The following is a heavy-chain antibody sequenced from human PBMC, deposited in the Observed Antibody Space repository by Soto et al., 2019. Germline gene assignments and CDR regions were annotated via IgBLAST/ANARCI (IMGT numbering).Heavy chain of an antibody. Sequence: KLGGSLRLSCAASGYALRDYSMNWVRQAPGKGLEWVSYTGTSRKYTFYADSVRGRFTVSRDSSRNTVDLQMHNLRADDTAIYYCVRWSGYGDLWGQGTRVTVSS. V-gene: IGHV3-21*05. J-gene: IGHJ4*02. CDR3: VRWSGYGDL. D-gene: IGHD4-17*01. CDR1: GYALRDYS. CDR2: TGTSRKYT.